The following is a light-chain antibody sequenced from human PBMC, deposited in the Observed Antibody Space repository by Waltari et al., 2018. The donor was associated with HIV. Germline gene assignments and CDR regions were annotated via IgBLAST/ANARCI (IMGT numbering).Light chain of an antibody. V-gene: IGLV2-8*01. J-gene: IGLJ1*01. CDR3: SSYAGRNNYV. CDR1: SSDVGGYKF. CDR2: EVS. Sequence: QSALTQPPSASGSPGQSVTISCTGTSSDVGGYKFFSWYQQPPGKAPTLMIYEVSKRPSGVPDRFSGSKSGNTASLTVSGLQAEDEADYYCSSYAGRNNYVFGTGTKVTVL.